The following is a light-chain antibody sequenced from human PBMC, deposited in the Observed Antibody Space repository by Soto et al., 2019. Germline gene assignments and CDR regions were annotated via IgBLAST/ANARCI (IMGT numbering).Light chain of an antibody. CDR1: QGTSRL. CDR2: TAS. Sequence: DIPMTQSPSSVSASLGDRVTITCRASQGTSRLLAWYQQKPGKAHNLLIHTASSLQSGVPSRFSGSGSGTDFTLTISSLQPEDFATYYWKQANSFPLTCGGGTEVEIK. J-gene: IGKJ4*01. V-gene: IGKV1-12*01. CDR3: KQANSFPLT.